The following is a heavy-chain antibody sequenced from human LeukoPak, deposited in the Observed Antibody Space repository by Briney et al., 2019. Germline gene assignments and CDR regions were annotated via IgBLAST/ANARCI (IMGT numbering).Heavy chain of an antibody. Sequence: ASEKVSCKASGYTFTGYYMHWVRQAPGQGLEWMGRINPNSGGTNYAQKFQGRVTMTRDTSISTAYMELSRLRSDDTAVYYCASSICSGGSCYLYYWGQGTLVTVSS. CDR1: GYTFTGYY. CDR2: INPNSGGT. D-gene: IGHD2-15*01. CDR3: ASSICSGGSCYLYY. V-gene: IGHV1-2*06. J-gene: IGHJ4*02.